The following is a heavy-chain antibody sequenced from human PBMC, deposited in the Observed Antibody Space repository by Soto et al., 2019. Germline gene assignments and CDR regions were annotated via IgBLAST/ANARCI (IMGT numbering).Heavy chain of an antibody. CDR1: GGSISGNY. D-gene: IGHD2-21*01. CDR2: IYYSGST. J-gene: IGHJ4*02. V-gene: IGHV4-59*08. Sequence: SETLSLTCTVSGGSISGNYWTWIRQPPGKGLEWIGYIYYSGSTNYNPSLKSRVTISIDTSKNQFSLKLSSVTAADTAVYYCARLWTRVVNDYWSQGTLDIGSS. CDR3: ARLWTRVVNDY.